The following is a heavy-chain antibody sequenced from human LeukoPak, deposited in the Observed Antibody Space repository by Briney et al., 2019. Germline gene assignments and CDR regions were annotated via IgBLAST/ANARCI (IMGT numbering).Heavy chain of an antibody. CDR1: GFTFSGSA. CDR3: TRSAEYNWNDDDDGYYYYYGMDV. J-gene: IGHJ6*02. D-gene: IGHD1-20*01. CDR2: IRSKANSYAT. Sequence: GGSLRLSCAASGFTFSGSAMHWVRQASGKGLEWVGRIRSKANSYATAYAASVKGRFTISRDDSKNTAYLQMNSLKTEDTAVYYCTRSAEYNWNDDDDGYYYYYGMDVWGQGTTVTVSS. V-gene: IGHV3-73*01.